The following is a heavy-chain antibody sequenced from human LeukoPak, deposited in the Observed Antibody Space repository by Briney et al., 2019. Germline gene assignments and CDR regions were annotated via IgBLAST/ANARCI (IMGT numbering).Heavy chain of an antibody. V-gene: IGHV4-61*02. CDR2: IYTSGST. CDR1: GGSISSGSYY. J-gene: IGHJ5*02. D-gene: IGHD3-10*01. Sequence: SQTLSLTCTVSGGSISSGSYYWSWIRQPAGKGLEWIGRIYTSGSTNYNPSLKSRVTISVDTSKNQFSLKLSSVTAADTAVYYCARSWHGSGTLDWFDPWGQGTLVTVSS. CDR3: ARSWHGSGTLDWFDP.